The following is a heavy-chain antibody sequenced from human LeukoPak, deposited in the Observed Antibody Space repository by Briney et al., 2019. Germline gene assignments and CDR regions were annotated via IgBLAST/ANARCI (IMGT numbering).Heavy chain of an antibody. CDR1: GGSISSSSYY. V-gene: IGHV3-23*01. CDR2: ISGSGGST. Sequence: ETLSLTCTVSGGSISSSSYYWGWIRQPPGKGLEWVSAISGSGGSTYYADSVKGRFTISRDNSKNTLYLQMNSLRAEDTAVYYCAKDQALSILITIFGVAATNWFDPWGQGTLVTVSS. D-gene: IGHD3-3*01. J-gene: IGHJ5*02. CDR3: AKDQALSILITIFGVAATNWFDP.